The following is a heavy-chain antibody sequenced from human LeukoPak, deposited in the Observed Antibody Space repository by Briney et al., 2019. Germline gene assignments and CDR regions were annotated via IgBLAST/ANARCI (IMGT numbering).Heavy chain of an antibody. CDR2: IIPILGIA. Sequence: GASVKVSCKASGYTFTSYGISWVRQAPGQGLEWMGRIIPILGIANYAQKFQGRVTITADKSTSTAYMELSSLRSEDTAVYYCARERAMTTVGPFDLWGRGNLVTVSS. CDR3: ARERAMTTVGPFDL. D-gene: IGHD4-17*01. V-gene: IGHV1-69*04. J-gene: IGHJ2*01. CDR1: GYTFTSYG.